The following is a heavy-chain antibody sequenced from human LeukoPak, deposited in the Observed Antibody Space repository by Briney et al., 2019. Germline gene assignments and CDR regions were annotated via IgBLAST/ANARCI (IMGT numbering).Heavy chain of an antibody. Sequence: SETLSLTCTVSGGSISSGSYYWSWIRQPAGKGLEWIGRIYTSGSTNYNPSLKSRVTISVDTSKNQFSLKLSSVTAADTAVYYCARWAYDSSGLQPRMYYFDYWGQGTLVTVSS. V-gene: IGHV4-61*02. CDR2: IYTSGST. D-gene: IGHD3-22*01. J-gene: IGHJ4*02. CDR1: GGSISSGSYY. CDR3: ARWAYDSSGLQPRMYYFDY.